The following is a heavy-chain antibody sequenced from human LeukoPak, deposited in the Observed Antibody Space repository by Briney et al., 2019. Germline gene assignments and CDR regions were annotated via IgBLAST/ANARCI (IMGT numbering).Heavy chain of an antibody. D-gene: IGHD3-3*01. CDR2: IYYSGST. J-gene: IGHJ6*03. CDR3: ARDSGPPYYDFWSGYRTPYYYYYMDV. V-gene: IGHV4-59*01. CDR1: GGSISSYY. Sequence: PSETLSLTCTVSGGSISSYYWSWIRQPPGKGLEWIGYIYYSGSTNYNPSLKSRVTISVDTSKNQFSLKLSSVTAADTAVYYCARDSGPPYYDFWSGYRTPYYYYYMDVWGKGTTVTVSS.